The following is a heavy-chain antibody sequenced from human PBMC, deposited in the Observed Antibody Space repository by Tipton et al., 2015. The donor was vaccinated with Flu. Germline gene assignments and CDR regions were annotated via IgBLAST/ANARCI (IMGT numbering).Heavy chain of an antibody. CDR2: IFHTGST. Sequence: TLSLTCTVSGDSINSDYYWGWIRQPPGKGLEWIGNIFHTGSTYHNPSLKGRVALSVDRSKNQFSLKLSSVTTTDTAMYYCARVIDHGWSDYWGQGTQVTVSS. CDR1: GDSINSDYY. V-gene: IGHV4-38-2*02. D-gene: IGHD6-19*01. J-gene: IGHJ4*02. CDR3: ARVIDHGWSDY.